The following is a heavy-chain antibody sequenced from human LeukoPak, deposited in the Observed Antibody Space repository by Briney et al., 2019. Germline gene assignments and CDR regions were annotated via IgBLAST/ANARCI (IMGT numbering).Heavy chain of an antibody. Sequence: SETLSLTCTASGGSISSGGYYWSWIRQHPGKGLEWIGYIYYSGSTYYNPSLKSRVTISVDTSKNQFSLKLSSVTAADTAVYYCARVGSGKSEYQLLYLSQNYYYGMDVWGQGTTVTVSS. CDR3: ARVGSGKSEYQLLYLSQNYYYGMDV. CDR2: IYYSGST. J-gene: IGHJ6*02. D-gene: IGHD2-2*02. CDR1: GGSISSGGYY. V-gene: IGHV4-31*03.